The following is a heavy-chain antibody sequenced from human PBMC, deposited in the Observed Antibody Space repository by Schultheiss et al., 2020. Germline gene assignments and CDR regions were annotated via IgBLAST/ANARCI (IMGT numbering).Heavy chain of an antibody. Sequence: GESLKISFAASGFTFSNAWMSWVRQAPGKGLEWVSSITSTGHTYYADSVAGRFTISRDNAKWLVYLQMNSLGADDTAVYYCARDWPEADSWGQGSLVTVSS. J-gene: IGHJ4*02. V-gene: IGHV3-69-1*02. CDR2: ITSTGHT. CDR3: ARDWPEADS. CDR1: GFTFSNAW.